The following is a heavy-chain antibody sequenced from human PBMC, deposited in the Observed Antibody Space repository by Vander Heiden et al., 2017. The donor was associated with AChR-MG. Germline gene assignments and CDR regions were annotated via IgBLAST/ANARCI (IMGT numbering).Heavy chain of an antibody. Sequence: EVELLGSGGGLLQPRGSLRLSCAASGFTVSSYAMGWVRQAPGKGLEWVSLIGGSGTPTYYADSVKGRFTISRDNSKDTLYLQMNSLRAEDTAVYYCARGTTSTWYDYWGQGTLVTVSS. CDR2: IGGSGTPT. V-gene: IGHV3-23*01. D-gene: IGHD1-7*01. CDR1: GFTVSSYA. CDR3: ARGTTSTWYDY. J-gene: IGHJ4*02.